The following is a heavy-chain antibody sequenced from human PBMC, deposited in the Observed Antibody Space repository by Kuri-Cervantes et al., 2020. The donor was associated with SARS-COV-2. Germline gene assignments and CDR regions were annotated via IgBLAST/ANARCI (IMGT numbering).Heavy chain of an antibody. J-gene: IGHJ4*02. CDR3: ARDLRLGKSLDY. V-gene: IGHV3-23*01. CDR1: GFTLSSYG. CDR2: ISGSGGDT. Sequence: GESLKISCAASGFTLSSYGMSWVRQVPGKGLEWVSGISGSGGDTYYADSVKGRFTISRDNSKNTLFLQMSSLRAEDTAVYYCARDLRLGKSLDYWGQGTLVTVSS. D-gene: IGHD7-27*01.